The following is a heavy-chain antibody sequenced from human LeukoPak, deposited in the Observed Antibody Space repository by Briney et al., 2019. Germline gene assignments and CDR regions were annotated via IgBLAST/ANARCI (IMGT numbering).Heavy chain of an antibody. CDR3: AREGMTTVTQDY. D-gene: IGHD4-11*01. CDR2: IGSSSAYI. Sequence: PGRSLRLSCAASGFTFSTYSMNWVRQAPGKGLEWVSSIGSSSAYISYADSVKGRFTISRDSAKNSLYLQMNSLRAEDTAVYYCAREGMTTVTQDYWGQGTLVTVSS. CDR1: GFTFSTYS. V-gene: IGHV3-21*01. J-gene: IGHJ4*02.